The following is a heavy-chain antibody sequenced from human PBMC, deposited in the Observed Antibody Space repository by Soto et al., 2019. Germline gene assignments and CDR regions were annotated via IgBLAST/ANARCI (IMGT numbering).Heavy chain of an antibody. D-gene: IGHD6-19*01. V-gene: IGHV3-48*02. CDR2: VSGTSSTI. Sequence: EVQLVESGGGLVQPGGSLRLSCAASGFTFSDYSMNWVRQSPGKGLEWVSYVSGTSSTIYYADSVKGRFTISRDNAKNSLYLQKHSLRDEDTAVYYCASDYRGWYAVKGPDYWGQGTLVTVSS. CDR1: GFTFSDYS. J-gene: IGHJ4*02. CDR3: ASDYRGWYAVKGPDY.